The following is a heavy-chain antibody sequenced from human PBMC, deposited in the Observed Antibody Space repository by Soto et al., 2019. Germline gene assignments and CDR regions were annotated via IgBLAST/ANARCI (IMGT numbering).Heavy chain of an antibody. V-gene: IGHV1-46*01. Sequence: QVQLMQSGAEVKKPGASVKVSCKASGDTFTDYYIHWVRQAPGQGLEWMGTVNPSGGHTTYAQHFPDRVPRTRDTSTSTLYMELTSLTSDDTAIYYCARGGHVVVVTAALDYWGQGTLVTVSS. J-gene: IGHJ4*02. CDR2: VNPSGGHT. D-gene: IGHD2-21*02. CDR1: GDTFTDYY. CDR3: ARGGHVVVVTAALDY.